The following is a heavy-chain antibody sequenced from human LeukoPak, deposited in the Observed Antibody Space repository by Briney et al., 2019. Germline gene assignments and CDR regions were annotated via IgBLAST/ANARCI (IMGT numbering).Heavy chain of an antibody. CDR3: AREVSAADSSGWQIDY. CDR2: IYHSGST. CDR1: GFTFSSDAM. Sequence: PGGSLRLSCAASGFTFSSDAMSWVRQPPGKGLEWIGEIYHSGSTNYNPSLKSRVTISVDKSKNQFSLKLSSVTAADTAVYYCAREVSAADSSGWQIDYWGQGTLVTVSS. J-gene: IGHJ4*02. D-gene: IGHD6-19*01. V-gene: IGHV4-4*02.